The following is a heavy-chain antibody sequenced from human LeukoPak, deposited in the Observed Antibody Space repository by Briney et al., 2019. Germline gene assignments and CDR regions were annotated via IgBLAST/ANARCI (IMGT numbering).Heavy chain of an antibody. J-gene: IGHJ3*02. CDR1: GFTFTSYA. V-gene: IGHV3-23*01. D-gene: IGHD4-17*01. CDR3: AKDLRTTVTTDDAFDI. Sequence: GGSLRLSCAASGFTFTSYAMSWVRQAPGKGLEWVSGISGGGGSTYYADSVKGRFTISRDNSKNTLYLQMNSLRAEDTAVYYCAKDLRTTVTTDDAFDIWGQGTMVTVSS. CDR2: ISGGGGST.